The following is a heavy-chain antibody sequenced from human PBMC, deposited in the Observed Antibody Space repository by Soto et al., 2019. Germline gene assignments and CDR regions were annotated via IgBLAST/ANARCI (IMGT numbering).Heavy chain of an antibody. CDR3: ASKGIAVAGTSSWFDP. CDR2: IYHSGST. Sequence: PSETLSLTCAVYGGSFSGYYWSWIRQPPGKGLEWIGEIYHSGSTNYNPSLKSRVTISVDKSKNQFSLKLSSVTAADTAVYYCASKGIAVAGTSSWFDPWGQGTLVTVSS. CDR1: GGSFSGYY. D-gene: IGHD6-19*01. V-gene: IGHV4-34*01. J-gene: IGHJ5*02.